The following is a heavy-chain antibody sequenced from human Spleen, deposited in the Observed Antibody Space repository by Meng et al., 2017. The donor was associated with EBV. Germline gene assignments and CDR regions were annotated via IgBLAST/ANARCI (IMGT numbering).Heavy chain of an antibody. J-gene: IGHJ5*02. CDR1: GGSTSFYY. V-gene: IGHV4-59*01. D-gene: IGHD1-1*01. CDR2: IYDTGST. CDR3: AGYTTQESFDFDP. Sequence: VQLQESGPGLVKPSEPLSLTCTVSGGSTSFYYWSWIRQPPGKGLEWIGSIYDTGSTNYNPSLKSRVTISVDTSKNQFSLKLTSVTAADTAMYYCAGYTTQESFDFDPWGQGTLVTVSS.